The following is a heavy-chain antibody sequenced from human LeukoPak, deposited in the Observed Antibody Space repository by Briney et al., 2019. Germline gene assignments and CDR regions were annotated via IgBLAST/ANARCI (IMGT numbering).Heavy chain of an antibody. V-gene: IGHV4-4*02. D-gene: IGHD6-19*01. CDR1: GVSIISTTW. CDR2: MYHTGIS. J-gene: IGHJ4*02. CDR3: AGKRHYSNGWP. Sequence: SETLSLTCAVSGVSIISTTWWTWVRQPPRKGLEWIGEMYHTGISNYNPSLESRFAMSVDKSRNQFPLKLSSVDAAETDVYYCAGKRHYSNGWPWGPGTLVTVSS.